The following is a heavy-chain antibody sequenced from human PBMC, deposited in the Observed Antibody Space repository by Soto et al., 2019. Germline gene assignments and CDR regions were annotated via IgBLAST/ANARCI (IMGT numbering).Heavy chain of an antibody. CDR2: INTDGRST. Sequence: EVQLVESEGGLVQPGGSLRLSCAASGFTFSSYWMHWVRQAPGKGLVWVSHINTDGRSTTYADSVKGRFTISRDNAKNSLYLQMNSLRDEDTAVYYCARVRGGAVTDNDYWGQGTLVTVSS. CDR1: GFTFSSYW. V-gene: IGHV3-74*03. D-gene: IGHD3-10*01. CDR3: ARVRGGAVTDNDY. J-gene: IGHJ4*02.